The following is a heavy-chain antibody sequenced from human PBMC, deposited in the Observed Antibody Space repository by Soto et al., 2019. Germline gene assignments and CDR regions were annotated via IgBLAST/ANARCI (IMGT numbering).Heavy chain of an antibody. CDR1: GFTFANYA. CDR3: TRGFVGGSYSSLGYYYYYGMDV. CDR2: IRSKAYGGAT. V-gene: IGHV3-49*04. J-gene: IGHJ6*02. Sequence: GGSLRLSCTTSGFTFANYAMSWARQAPGKGLEWVGFIRSKAYGGATEYAASVKGRFTISRDDSKSIAYLQMNSLKTEDTAVYYCTRGFVGGSYSSLGYYYYYGMDVWGQGATVTVSS. D-gene: IGHD3-10*01.